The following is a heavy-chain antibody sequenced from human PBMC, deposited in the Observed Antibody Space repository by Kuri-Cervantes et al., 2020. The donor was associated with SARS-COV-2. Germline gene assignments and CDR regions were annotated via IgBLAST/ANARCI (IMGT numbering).Heavy chain of an antibody. J-gene: IGHJ6*02. V-gene: IGHV3-21*01. CDR1: GFTFSSDS. Sequence: GGSLRLSFAASGFTFSSDSMNWVRQAQGKGLEWVSSISSSSSYIYYAESVKGRFTISRDNAKNSLYLQMNSLRAEDTAVYYCARVVNIVVVPAYYYGMDDWGQGTTVTVSS. CDR3: ARVVNIVVVPAYYYGMDD. D-gene: IGHD2-2*01. CDR2: ISSSSSYI.